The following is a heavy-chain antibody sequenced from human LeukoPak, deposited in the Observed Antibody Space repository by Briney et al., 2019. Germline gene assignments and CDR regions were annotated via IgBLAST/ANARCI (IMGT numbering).Heavy chain of an antibody. J-gene: IGHJ3*02. CDR3: STGSGHAFDI. V-gene: IGHV3-74*01. CDR2: INSDGSST. CDR1: GFTFSSYW. Sequence: GGSLRLSCAASGFTFSSYWMHWVRQVPGKGLVWVSRINSDGSSTSYADTVKGRFIISRDNAKNTLYVQMNSLRAEDTAVYYCSTGSGHAFDIWGRGTMVTVSS. D-gene: IGHD3-10*01.